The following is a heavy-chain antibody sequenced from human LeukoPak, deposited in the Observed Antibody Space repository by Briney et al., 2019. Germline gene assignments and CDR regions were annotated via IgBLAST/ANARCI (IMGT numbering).Heavy chain of an antibody. Sequence: GGSLRLFCAASGFTFSSYAMSWVRQAPGKGLDWVSAISPSGGDTYYVDSVKRRFTMSRDNSKNTLYLQMSSLRAEDTAVYYCAKCCSGYHDYFDFWGHGTLVTVSS. CDR1: GFTFSSYA. V-gene: IGHV3-23*01. CDR2: ISPSGGDT. CDR3: AKCCSGYHDYFDF. J-gene: IGHJ4*01. D-gene: IGHD3-3*01.